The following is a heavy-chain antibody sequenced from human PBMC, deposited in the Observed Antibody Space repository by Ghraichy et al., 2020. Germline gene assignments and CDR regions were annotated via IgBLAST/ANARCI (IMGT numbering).Heavy chain of an antibody. CDR1: GYSFTSYW. D-gene: IGHD6-6*01. Sequence: GESLNISCKGSGYSFTSYWIGWVRQMPGKGLEWMGIIYPGDSDTRYSPSFQGQVTISADKSISTAYLQWSSLKASDTAMYYCARVPYSSSSFWWFDPWGQGTLVTVSS. V-gene: IGHV5-51*01. J-gene: IGHJ5*02. CDR2: IYPGDSDT. CDR3: ARVPYSSSSFWWFDP.